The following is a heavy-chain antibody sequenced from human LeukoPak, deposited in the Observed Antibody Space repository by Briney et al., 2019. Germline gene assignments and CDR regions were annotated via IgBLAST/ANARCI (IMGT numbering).Heavy chain of an antibody. CDR1: GYTFTSYY. J-gene: IGHJ4*02. D-gene: IGHD2-2*01. V-gene: IGHV1-46*01. Sequence: ASVKVSCKASGYTFTSYYMHWVRQAPGQGLEWMGIINPSGGSTSYAQKFQGRVTMTRDTSISTAYMELSRLRSDDTAVYYCARTLGYCSSTSCYLFDYWGQGTLVTVSS. CDR2: INPSGGST. CDR3: ARTLGYCSSTSCYLFDY.